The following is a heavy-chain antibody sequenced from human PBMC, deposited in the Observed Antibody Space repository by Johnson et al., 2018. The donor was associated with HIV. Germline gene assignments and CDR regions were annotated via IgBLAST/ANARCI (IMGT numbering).Heavy chain of an antibody. Sequence: QVQLVESGGGVVQPGRSLRLSCAASGFTFSSYGMHWVRQAPGKGLEWVAVIWYDGSNKYYADSVKGRFTISRDNSKNTLYLQMNSLRAEDTAVYYCAKEYSPAAYSSSFGAFDIWGQGTMVTVSS. D-gene: IGHD6-6*01. CDR1: GFTFSSYG. V-gene: IGHV3-33*06. J-gene: IGHJ3*02. CDR2: IWYDGSNK. CDR3: AKEYSPAAYSSSFGAFDI.